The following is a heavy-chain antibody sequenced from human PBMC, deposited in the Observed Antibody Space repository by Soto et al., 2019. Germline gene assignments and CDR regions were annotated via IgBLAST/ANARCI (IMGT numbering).Heavy chain of an antibody. CDR1: GLTFSSYW. CDR3: ARDQLVLRVYEVAFDY. CDR2: IKQDGSEK. V-gene: IGHV3-7*05. D-gene: IGHD2-8*01. Sequence: EVQLVESGGGLVQPGGSLRLSCAASGLTFSSYWMSWVRQAPGKGLERVANIKQDGSEKYYVDSVKGRFTISRDNAKNSLYLQMNSLRAEDTDVYYCARDQLVLRVYEVAFDYWGQGTLVTVSS. J-gene: IGHJ4*02.